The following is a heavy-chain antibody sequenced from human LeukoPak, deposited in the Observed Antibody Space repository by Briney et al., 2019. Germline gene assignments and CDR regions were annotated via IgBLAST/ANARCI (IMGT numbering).Heavy chain of an antibody. CDR3: ARVPLSGCYDSSGYMSY. D-gene: IGHD3-22*01. CDR1: GGTFSSYA. CDR2: IIPIFGTA. J-gene: IGHJ4*02. V-gene: IGHV1-69*05. Sequence: SEKVSCKASGGTFSSYAISWVRQAPGQGLEWMGRIIPIFGTANYAQKFQGRVTITTDESTSTAYMELSSLRSEDTAVYYCARVPLSGCYDSSGYMSYWGQGTLVTVSS.